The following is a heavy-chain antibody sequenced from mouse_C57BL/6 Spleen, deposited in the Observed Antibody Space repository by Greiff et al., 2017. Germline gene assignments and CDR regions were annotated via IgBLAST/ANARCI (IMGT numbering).Heavy chain of an antibody. V-gene: IGHV1-26*01. CDR2: INPNNGGT. CDR3: ARGSYAMDY. J-gene: IGHJ4*01. CDR1: GYTFTDYY. Sequence: VQLQQSGPELVKPGASLKISCKASGYTFTDYYMNWVKQSHGKSLEWIGDINPNNGGTSYNQKFKGKATLTVDKSSSTAYMELRSLTSEDSAVYYCARGSYAMDYWGQGTSVTVSS.